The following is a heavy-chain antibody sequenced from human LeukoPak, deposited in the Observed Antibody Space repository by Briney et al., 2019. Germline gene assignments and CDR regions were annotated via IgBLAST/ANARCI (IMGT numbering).Heavy chain of an antibody. J-gene: IGHJ4*02. CDR3: ARDGSGWYLGY. Sequence: SETLSLTCTVSGGSISSYYWSWIRQPPGKGLECIGYFHYSGSTNYNPSLKSRVTISADTSENQFSLKLSSVTAADTAVYYCARDGSGWYLGYWGQGTLVTVSS. CDR1: GGSISSYY. V-gene: IGHV4-59*01. D-gene: IGHD6-19*01. CDR2: FHYSGST.